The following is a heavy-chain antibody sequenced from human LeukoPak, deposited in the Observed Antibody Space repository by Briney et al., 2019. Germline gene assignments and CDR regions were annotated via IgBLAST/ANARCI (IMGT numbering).Heavy chain of an antibody. Sequence: GGSLRLSCAASGFTFGSYAMSWVRQAPGKGLEWVSAISGSGGSTYYADSVKGRFTISRDNSKNTLYLQMNSLRAEDTAVYYCAKDIWFGELYYYGMDVWGQGTTVTVSS. CDR2: ISGSGGST. V-gene: IGHV3-23*01. D-gene: IGHD3-10*01. J-gene: IGHJ6*02. CDR3: AKDIWFGELYYYGMDV. CDR1: GFTFGSYA.